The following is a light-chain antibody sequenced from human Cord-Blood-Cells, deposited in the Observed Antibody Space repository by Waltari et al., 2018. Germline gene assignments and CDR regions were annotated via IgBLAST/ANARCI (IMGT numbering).Light chain of an antibody. CDR1: QSISSW. V-gene: IGKV1-5*01. J-gene: IGKJ4*01. CDR2: DAS. Sequence: DIQMTQSPSTLSASLGDRVTITCRASQSISSWLAWYQQKPGKAPKLLIYDASSLESGVPSRFSGSGSGTEFTLTISSLQPDDFATYYCQQYNSYSVTFGGGTKVEIK. CDR3: QQYNSYSVT.